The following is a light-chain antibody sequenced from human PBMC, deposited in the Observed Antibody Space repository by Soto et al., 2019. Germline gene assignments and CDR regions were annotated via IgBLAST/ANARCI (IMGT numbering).Light chain of an antibody. V-gene: IGKV1-27*01. CDR3: QKYDSLPFT. J-gene: IGKJ3*01. Sequence: DIQMTQSPSSLSASVGGRITISCRASQGISNLLAWYQQKPGKAPKLLIYAASTLQSGVPSRISGSGSGTDFTLTISSLQPEDVATFYCQKYDSLPFTFGPGTKVDIK. CDR1: QGISNL. CDR2: AAS.